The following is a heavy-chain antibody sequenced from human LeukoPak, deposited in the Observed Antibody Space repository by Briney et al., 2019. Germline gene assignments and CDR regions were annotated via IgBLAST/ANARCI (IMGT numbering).Heavy chain of an antibody. CDR1: GYTFTSYD. D-gene: IGHD3-22*01. V-gene: IGHV1-8*01. CDR3: ARKRKYYYDSSGWSDY. J-gene: IGHJ4*02. CDR2: MSPNSGNT. Sequence: GASVKVSCKASGYTFTSYDINWVRQAPGQGLEWMGWMSPNSGNTGYAQKFQGRVTMTRNTSISTAYMELSSLRSEDTAVYYCARKRKYYYDSSGWSDYWGQGTLVTVSS.